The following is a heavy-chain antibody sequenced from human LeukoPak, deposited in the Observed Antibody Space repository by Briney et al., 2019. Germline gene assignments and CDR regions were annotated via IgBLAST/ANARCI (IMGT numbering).Heavy chain of an antibody. CDR3: ARDRTSYDFWSGYYGV. D-gene: IGHD3-3*01. CDR2: MNHNSCNT. J-gene: IGHJ4*02. CDR1: GYTFTSYD. V-gene: IGHV1-8*01. Sequence: GASVKVSCKASGYTFTSYDINWVRQATAQGLEGMGWMNHNSCNTGYAQKLQGRVTITRKTSISTAYMSLSSLRSEDTAVYYCARDRTSYDFWSGYYGVWGQGTLVTVSS.